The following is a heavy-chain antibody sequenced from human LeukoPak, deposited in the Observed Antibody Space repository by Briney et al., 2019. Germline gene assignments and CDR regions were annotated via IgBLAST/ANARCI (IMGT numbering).Heavy chain of an antibody. D-gene: IGHD3-22*01. Sequence: QPGGSLRLSCAASGFTFSSYWMHGVRQAPGKGLVWVSRINSDGSSTSYADSVKGRFTISRDNAKNTLYLQMNSLRAEDTAVYYCASHSYYDRTPLDYWGQGTLVTVSS. CDR1: GFTFSSYW. CDR2: INSDGSST. V-gene: IGHV3-74*01. J-gene: IGHJ4*02. CDR3: ASHSYYDRTPLDY.